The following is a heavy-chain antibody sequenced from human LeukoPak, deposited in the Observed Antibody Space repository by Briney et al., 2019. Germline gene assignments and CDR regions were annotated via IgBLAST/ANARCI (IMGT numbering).Heavy chain of an antibody. J-gene: IGHJ4*02. V-gene: IGHV3-21*01. D-gene: IGHD1-26*01. CDR2: ISSGSSYR. CDR1: GFTFGSYG. CDR3: VRGPIRSFYFDY. Sequence: PGGSLRLSCAASGFTFGSYGMHWVRQAPGKGLEWVSSISSGSSYRYYADSVRGRFTISRDNAKNSLYLEMNSLRVDDTAVYYCVRGPIRSFYFDYWGQGTLVTVSS.